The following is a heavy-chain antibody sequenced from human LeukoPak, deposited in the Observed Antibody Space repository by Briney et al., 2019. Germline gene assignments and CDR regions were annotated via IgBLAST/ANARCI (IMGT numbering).Heavy chain of an antibody. CDR2: INLDSGGT. CDR1: GYTFSDYY. CDR3: ARDHLLFRQPPNWFDP. Sequence: ASVKVSCKASGYTFSDYYMHWVRQAPGQGLEWMGWINLDSGGTKYAQKFQDRVTMTSDTSISTAYMELSRLRSDDTAVYYCARDHLLFRQPPNWFDPWGQGTLVTVSS. V-gene: IGHV1-2*02. D-gene: IGHD1-14*01. J-gene: IGHJ5*02.